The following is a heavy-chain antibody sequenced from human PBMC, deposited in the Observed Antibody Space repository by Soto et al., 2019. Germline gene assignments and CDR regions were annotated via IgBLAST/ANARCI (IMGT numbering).Heavy chain of an antibody. CDR1: GFTFNSYA. CDR2: ISYDGSNK. CDR3: ARDTHDYGLPAGSYFDY. Sequence: QVQLVESGGGVVQPGRSLRLSCAASGFTFNSYAMHWVRQAPGKGLEWVAVISYDGSNKYYADSVKGRFTISRDNSKNTLYLQMNSLRAEDTAVYYCARDTHDYGLPAGSYFDYWGQGTLVTVSS. V-gene: IGHV3-30-3*01. D-gene: IGHD4-17*01. J-gene: IGHJ4*02.